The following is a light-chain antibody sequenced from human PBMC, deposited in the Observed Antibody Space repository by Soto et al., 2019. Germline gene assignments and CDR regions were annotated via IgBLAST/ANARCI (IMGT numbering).Light chain of an antibody. CDR1: SSDIGGYNS. CDR2: DVS. V-gene: IGLV2-14*01. CDR3: CSYTTSSTRV. Sequence: QSALTQPASVSGSPGQSSTISCTGASSDIGGYNSVSWYQQHPGKAPQLMIYDVSYRPSGISSRFSGSKSGNTASLTISGLQAEDEADYYCCSYTTSSTRVFGGGTKLTVL. J-gene: IGLJ2*01.